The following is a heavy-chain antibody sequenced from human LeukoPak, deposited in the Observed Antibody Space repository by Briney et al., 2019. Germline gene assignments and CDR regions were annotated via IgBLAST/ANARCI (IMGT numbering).Heavy chain of an antibody. Sequence: GESLKISCKGSGYSFTNYWIGWVRQMPEKGLEWMGIVYPGDSDSRYSPSFQGQVTISADKSISTAYLQWSSLKASDTAMYYCATLSGSYSDDAFDIWGQGTMVTVSS. V-gene: IGHV5-51*01. D-gene: IGHD1-26*01. J-gene: IGHJ3*02. CDR3: ATLSGSYSDDAFDI. CDR2: VYPGDSDS. CDR1: GYSFTNYW.